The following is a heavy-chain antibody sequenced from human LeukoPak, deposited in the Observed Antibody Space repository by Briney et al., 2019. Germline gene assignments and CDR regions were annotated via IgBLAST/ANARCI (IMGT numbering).Heavy chain of an antibody. V-gene: IGHV1-69*13. J-gene: IGHJ4*02. CDR1: GGTFSSYA. CDR2: IIPICGTA. Sequence: GASVKVSCKASGGTFSSYAISWVRQAPGQGLEWMGGIIPICGTANYAQKFQGRVTITADESTSTAYMELSSLRSEDTAVYYCATVTPTVTPAYWGQGTLVTVSS. CDR3: ATVTPTVTPAY. D-gene: IGHD4-17*01.